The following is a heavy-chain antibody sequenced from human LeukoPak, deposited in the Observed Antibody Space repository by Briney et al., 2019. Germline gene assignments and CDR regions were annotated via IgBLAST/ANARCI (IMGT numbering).Heavy chain of an antibody. CDR3: ARDLGGYSGYRASCDY. D-gene: IGHD5-12*01. J-gene: IGHJ4*02. CDR1: GYTFANFG. CDR2: INPNNGGT. V-gene: IGHV1-2*02. Sequence: ASVKVSCKASGYTFANFGITWVRQAPGQGLEWMGWINPNNGGTNYAQKFQGRVTMTRDTSISAAYMELTRLRSDDTAVYYCARDLGGYSGYRASCDYWGQGTLVTVSS.